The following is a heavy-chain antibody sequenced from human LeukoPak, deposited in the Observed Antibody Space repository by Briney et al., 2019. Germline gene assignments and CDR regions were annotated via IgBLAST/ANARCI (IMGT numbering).Heavy chain of an antibody. CDR1: GFTLSNYA. J-gene: IGHJ4*02. D-gene: IGHD6-13*01. CDR2: ISGSGGST. Sequence: GGSLRLSCAASGFTLSNYAMSWVRQAPGKGLEWVSAISGSGGSTYYADSVKGRFTISRDNSKNTVSLQMNSLRAEDSAVYYCAKGTAAGGTYYFDYWGQGTLVTVSS. CDR3: AKGTAAGGTYYFDY. V-gene: IGHV3-23*01.